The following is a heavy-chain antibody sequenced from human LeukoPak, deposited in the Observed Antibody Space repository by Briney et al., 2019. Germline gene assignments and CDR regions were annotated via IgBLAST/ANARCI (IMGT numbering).Heavy chain of an antibody. D-gene: IGHD3-10*01. J-gene: IGHJ6*03. Sequence: SETLSLTCTISGGSISSYYWSWIRQPPGKGLEWIGYIYYSGSTNYNPSLKSRVTISVDTSKNQFSLKLSSVTAADTAVYYCASQLWSGDYYYYMDVWGKGTTVTVSS. CDR3: ASQLWSGDYYYYMDV. CDR1: GGSISSYY. V-gene: IGHV4-59*08. CDR2: IYYSGST.